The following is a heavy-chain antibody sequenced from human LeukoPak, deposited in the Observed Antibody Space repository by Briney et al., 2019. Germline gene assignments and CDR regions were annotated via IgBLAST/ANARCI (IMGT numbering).Heavy chain of an antibody. CDR2: IYYSGST. D-gene: IGHD3-3*01. V-gene: IGHV4-59*01. CDR3: ARGMSEWLPLHDAFDI. J-gene: IGHJ3*02. CDR1: GGSISSYY. Sequence: PSETLSLTCTVSGGSISSYYWSWLRQPPGKGLEWIGYIYYSGSTNYNLSLKSRVTISVDTSKNQFSLKLSSVTAADTAVYYCARGMSEWLPLHDAFDIWGQGTMVTVSS.